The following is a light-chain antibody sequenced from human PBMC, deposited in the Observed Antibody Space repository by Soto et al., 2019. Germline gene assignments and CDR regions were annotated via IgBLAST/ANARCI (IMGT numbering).Light chain of an antibody. CDR2: YAS. J-gene: IGKJ2*01. CDR3: QQYDKWPHT. CDR1: QTLSRN. Sequence: EMVMTQSPATLSVSPGDRATLSCRASQTLSRNLAWYQQQPGQAPLLLIFYASTRATGIPARFSGSGSGTDFTLTIRSLQSEDFAVYYCQQYDKWPHTFGQGTKLEIK. V-gene: IGKV3-15*01.